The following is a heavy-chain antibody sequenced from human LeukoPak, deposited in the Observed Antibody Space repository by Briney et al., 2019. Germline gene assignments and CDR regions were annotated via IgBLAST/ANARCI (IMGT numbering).Heavy chain of an antibody. CDR3: ARKRASQGIDY. CDR1: GFTFSSYS. V-gene: IGHV3-21*01. D-gene: IGHD6-6*01. Sequence: GGTLRLSCAASGFTFSSYSMNWVRQAPGKGLEWVSSISSSSSYIYYADSVKGRITIYRDNAKNSLYLQMNSLRAEDTAVYYCARKRASQGIDYWGQGTLVTVSS. CDR2: ISSSSSYI. J-gene: IGHJ4*02.